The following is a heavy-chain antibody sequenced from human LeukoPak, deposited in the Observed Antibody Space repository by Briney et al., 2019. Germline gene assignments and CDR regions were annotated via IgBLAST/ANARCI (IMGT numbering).Heavy chain of an antibody. CDR2: INPNSGGT. CDR3: ARVPDYYGSGSSSNWFDP. V-gene: IGHV1-2*02. CDR1: GYTFTGYY. J-gene: IGHJ5*02. Sequence: ASVKVSCKATGYTFTGYYMHWVRQAHGQGIEWMGWINPNSGGTNYAQKFQGRVTMTRDTSISTAYMELSRLRSDDTAVYYCARVPDYYGSGSSSNWFDPWGQGTLVTVSS. D-gene: IGHD3-10*01.